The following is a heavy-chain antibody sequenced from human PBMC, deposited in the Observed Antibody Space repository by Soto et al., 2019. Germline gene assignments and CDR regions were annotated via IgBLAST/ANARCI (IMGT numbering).Heavy chain of an antibody. CDR1: GFTLSEYN. Sequence: EVQLVESGGGLVHPGESLRLSCAASGFTLSEYNMIWVRQAPGKGLEWVSYSSSSSRTTYYADSVKGRFTISRDNAENSLHRQMSSMSDEDTAIYYCARDRWNMAVDVSGNYYYGMDVWGQGTTVTVSS. CDR2: SSSSSRTT. V-gene: IGHV3-48*02. D-gene: IGHD6-19*01. CDR3: ARDRWNMAVDVSGNYYYGMDV. J-gene: IGHJ6*02.